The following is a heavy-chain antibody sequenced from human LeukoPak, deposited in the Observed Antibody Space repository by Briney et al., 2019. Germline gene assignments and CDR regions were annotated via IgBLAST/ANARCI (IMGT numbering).Heavy chain of an antibody. J-gene: IGHJ4*02. D-gene: IGHD5-12*01. CDR1: GGSISNDGYY. V-gene: IGHV4-31*03. CDR2: IYYSGIP. Sequence: SETLSLTCTVSGGSISNDGYYWRWIRQHPGKGLEWIGYIYYSGIPYYNPSLKSRVNISVDTSKNQFSLKLSSVTAADTALYYCARYSGTKRDFDYWGQGTLVTVSS. CDR3: ARYSGTKRDFDY.